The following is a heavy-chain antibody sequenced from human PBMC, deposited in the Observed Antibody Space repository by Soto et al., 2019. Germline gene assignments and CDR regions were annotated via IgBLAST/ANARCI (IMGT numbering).Heavy chain of an antibody. Sequence: ASETLSLTCAVSGGSISSGGYSWSWIRQPPGKGLEWIGYIYHSGSTYYNPSLKSRATISVDRSKNQFSLKLSSVTAADTAVYYCASGYSGYENYYYYYGMDVWGQGTTVTVSS. J-gene: IGHJ6*02. D-gene: IGHD5-12*01. CDR2: IYHSGST. CDR3: ASGYSGYENYYYYYGMDV. V-gene: IGHV4-30-2*01. CDR1: GGSISSGGYS.